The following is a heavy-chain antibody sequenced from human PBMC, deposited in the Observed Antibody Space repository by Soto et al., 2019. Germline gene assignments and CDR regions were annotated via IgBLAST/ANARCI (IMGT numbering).Heavy chain of an antibody. CDR1: GGSISSYY. CDR2: IYYSGST. J-gene: IGHJ3*02. D-gene: IGHD4-17*01. CDR3: ARDRGDYASDAFDI. V-gene: IGHV4-59*01. Sequence: KQSPTLSLTCTVSGGSISSYYWSWIRQPPGKGLEWIGYIYYSGSTNYNPSLKSRVTISVDTSKNQFSLKLSSVTAADTAVYYCARDRGDYASDAFDIWGQGTMVTVSS.